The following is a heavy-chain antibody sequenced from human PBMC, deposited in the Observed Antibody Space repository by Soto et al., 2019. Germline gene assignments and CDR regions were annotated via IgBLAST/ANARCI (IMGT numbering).Heavy chain of an antibody. D-gene: IGHD2-2*01. Sequence: EVQLVESGGGLVQPGGSLRLSCAASAFTFRNYWMSWVRQAPGKKLECVAKKKGDGSEKYYVDSVKGRFTISRDNAKNSVYLQMSSLSVEDTAMDYCARASSSTSGALGYWGQGALFTVSS. CDR3: ARASSSTSGALGY. CDR1: AFTFRNYW. V-gene: IGHV3-7*04. J-gene: IGHJ4*02. CDR2: KKGDGSEK.